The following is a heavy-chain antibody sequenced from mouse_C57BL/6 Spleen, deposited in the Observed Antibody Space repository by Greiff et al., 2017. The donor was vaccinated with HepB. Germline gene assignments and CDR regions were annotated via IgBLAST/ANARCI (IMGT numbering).Heavy chain of an antibody. CDR2: ISNLAYSI. D-gene: IGHD1-1*01. CDR3: ARFITTVVGYCDV. Sequence: DVKLVESGGGLVQPGGSLKLSCAASGFTFSDYGMAWVRQAPRKGPEWVAFISNLAYSIYYADTVTGRFTISREKAENTLYLEMRNMRSEDTAMYYCARFITTVVGYCDVWGTGTAVTVSS. V-gene: IGHV5-15*01. CDR1: GFTFSDYG. J-gene: IGHJ1*03.